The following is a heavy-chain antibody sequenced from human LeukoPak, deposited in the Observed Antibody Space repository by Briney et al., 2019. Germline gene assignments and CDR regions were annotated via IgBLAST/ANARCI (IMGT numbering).Heavy chain of an antibody. CDR2: ISSSSSTI. CDR3: ARGRREYSSSWGEMGALSFDP. J-gene: IGHJ5*02. V-gene: IGHV3-48*01. Sequence: GGSLRLSCAASGFTFSSYSMNWVRQAPGKGLEWVSYISSSSSTIYYADSVKGRFTISRDNAKNSLYLQMNSLRAEDTAVYYCARGRREYSSSWGEMGALSFDPWGQGTLVTVSS. CDR1: GFTFSSYS. D-gene: IGHD6-13*01.